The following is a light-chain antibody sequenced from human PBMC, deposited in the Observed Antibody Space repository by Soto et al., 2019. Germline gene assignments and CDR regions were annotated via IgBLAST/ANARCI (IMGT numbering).Light chain of an antibody. CDR2: GVS. Sequence: ESVLTQSPGTLSLSPFEIATLSCRASQSVGSGHLAWYQQRPGQAPRLLIYGVSSRATGIPDRFSGSGSGTDFALTISRLQPEDFAVYYCQQYGSSPWTFGQGTKVDIK. V-gene: IGKV3-20*01. CDR1: QSVGSGH. CDR3: QQYGSSPWT. J-gene: IGKJ1*01.